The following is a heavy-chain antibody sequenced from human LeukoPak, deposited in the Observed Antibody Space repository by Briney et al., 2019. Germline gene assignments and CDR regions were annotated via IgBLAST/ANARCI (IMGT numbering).Heavy chain of an antibody. V-gene: IGHV3-66*01. CDR2: IYSGGST. Sequence: GGSLRLSCAASGFTFSSYRMSWVRQAPGRGLEWVSVIYSGGSTYYADSVKGRFTISRDNSKNTLFLQMNSLRAGDTAVYYCARGTVTMVDYWGQGTLVTVSS. J-gene: IGHJ4*02. CDR3: ARGTVTMVDY. CDR1: GFTFSSYR. D-gene: IGHD3-10*01.